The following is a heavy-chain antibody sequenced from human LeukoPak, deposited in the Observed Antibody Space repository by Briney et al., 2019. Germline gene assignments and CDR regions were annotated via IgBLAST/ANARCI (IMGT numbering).Heavy chain of an antibody. CDR3: AKTGLYSSSSRGYFDY. V-gene: IGHV1-58*01. CDR1: GLTFTASA. D-gene: IGHD6-6*01. Sequence: SVKVSCKASGLTFTASAVQWVRQARGQRLEWIGWIVVGSGNTNYAQKFQERVTITRDMSTSTAYMELSSLRSEDTAIYYCAKTGLYSSSSRGYFDYWGQGTLVTVSS. CDR2: IVVGSGNT. J-gene: IGHJ4*02.